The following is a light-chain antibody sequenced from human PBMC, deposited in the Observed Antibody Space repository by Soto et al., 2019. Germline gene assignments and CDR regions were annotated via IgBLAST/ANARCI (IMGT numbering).Light chain of an antibody. CDR1: QSVSRY. V-gene: IGKV3-11*01. J-gene: IGKJ5*01. Sequence: EIVFTQSPATLSLSPVEGATLSCMATQSVSRYLAWYQQKPGQAPRLLIYDASNRATGIPARFSGSGSGTDFTLTISSLEPEDFAVYYCQKRSDWRITFGQGTRLEIK. CDR3: QKRSDWRIT. CDR2: DAS.